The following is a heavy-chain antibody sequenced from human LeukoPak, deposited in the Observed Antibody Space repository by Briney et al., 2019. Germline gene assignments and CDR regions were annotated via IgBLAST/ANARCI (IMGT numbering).Heavy chain of an antibody. V-gene: IGHV2-5*01. Sequence: SGPTLVKPTQTLTLTCTFSGFSLTTDAVVVGWVRQPPGKAPEWLTFIYGNNDKRYSPSLNSRLTITKDTSENQVVLTMTDMASVDTATYYCVHRTTVTSVGDWGQGTLVTVSS. J-gene: IGHJ4*02. CDR2: IYGNNDK. CDR3: VHRTTVTSVGD. D-gene: IGHD4-17*01. CDR1: GFSLTTDAVV.